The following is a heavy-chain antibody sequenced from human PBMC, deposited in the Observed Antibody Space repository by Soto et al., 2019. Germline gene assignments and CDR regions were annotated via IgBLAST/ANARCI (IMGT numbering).Heavy chain of an antibody. D-gene: IGHD3-10*01. CDR2: IIPIFGTA. J-gene: IGHJ6*02. CDR3: ASNPYGSRYYYGMDV. V-gene: IGHV1-69*06. CDR1: GGTFSSYA. Sequence: AASVKVSCKASGGTFSSYAISWVRQAPGQGLEWMGGIIPIFGTANYAQKFQGRVTITADKSTSTAYMELSSLRSEDTAVYYCASNPYGSRYYYGMDVWGQGTRVTVSS.